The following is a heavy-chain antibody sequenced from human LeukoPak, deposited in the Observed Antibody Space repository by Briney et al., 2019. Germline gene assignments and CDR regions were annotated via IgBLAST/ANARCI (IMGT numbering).Heavy chain of an antibody. Sequence: GGSLRLSCAASGFTFSTYWMTWVRQAPGKGLDLVANINQDGNKEYYVDSVKGRFTISRDNSKNSLCLQMNSLRAEDTALYYCAKGARDVAPYYFDYWGQGTLVTVSS. V-gene: IGHV3-7*03. CDR2: INQDGNKE. CDR1: GFTFSTYW. J-gene: IGHJ4*02. D-gene: IGHD5-12*01. CDR3: AKGARDVAPYYFDY.